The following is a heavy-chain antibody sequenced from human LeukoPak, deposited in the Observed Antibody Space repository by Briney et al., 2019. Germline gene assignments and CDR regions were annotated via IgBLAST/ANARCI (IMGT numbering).Heavy chain of an antibody. J-gene: IGHJ4*02. CDR3: AIAAGSGIAADY. D-gene: IGHD6-13*01. V-gene: IGHV1-46*01. CDR1: GYTFTSYY. CDR2: INPSGGST. Sequence: ASVKVSCKASGYTFTSYYMHWVRQAPGQGVEWMGIINPSGGSTSYAQKFQGRVTMTRDTSTSTVYMELSSLRSEDTAVYYCAIAAGSGIAADYWGQGTLVTVSS.